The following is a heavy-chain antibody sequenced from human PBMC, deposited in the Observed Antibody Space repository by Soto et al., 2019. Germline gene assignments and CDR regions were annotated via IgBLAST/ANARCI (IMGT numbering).Heavy chain of an antibody. Sequence: ASVNVSCKASGGTFSSYAISWVRQAPGQGLEWMGGIIRILGIANYTQKFQSRVTITADKSTSKAYMELSSLRSEDTAVYYCARVGTPGCYYYGMDVWGQGTTVAVSS. CDR2: IIRILGIA. D-gene: IGHD6-19*01. J-gene: IGHJ6*02. CDR3: ARVGTPGCYYYGMDV. V-gene: IGHV1-69*10. CDR1: GGTFSSYA.